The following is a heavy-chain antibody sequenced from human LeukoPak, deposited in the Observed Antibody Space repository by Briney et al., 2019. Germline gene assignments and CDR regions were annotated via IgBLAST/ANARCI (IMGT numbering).Heavy chain of an antibody. D-gene: IGHD2-21*01. Sequence: PGGSLRLTCAASGFIFSSYSMNWVRQAPGKGLEWVSYISSSISTTDYTDSVRGRFTISRDNAENSLYLQMNSLRDEDTAVYYCARSNSFDYWGQGTLVTVSS. CDR2: ISSSISTT. CDR1: GFIFSSYS. V-gene: IGHV3-48*02. CDR3: ARSNSFDY. J-gene: IGHJ4*02.